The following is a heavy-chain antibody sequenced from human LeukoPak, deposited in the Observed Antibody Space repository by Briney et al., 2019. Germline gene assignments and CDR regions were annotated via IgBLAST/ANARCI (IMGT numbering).Heavy chain of an antibody. CDR3: ARVGPDIVVVTAAPVFFDY. V-gene: IGHV4-59*01. CDR2: IYYSGST. J-gene: IGHJ4*02. Sequence: PSETLSLTCTVSGDSISSYYWSWIRQPPGKGLEWVGFIYYSGSTNYNPSLKSRVTISVDTSKNQFSLMLSSVTAADTAVYYCARVGPDIVVVTAAPVFFDYWGQGTLVTVSS. CDR1: GDSISSYY. D-gene: IGHD2-2*01.